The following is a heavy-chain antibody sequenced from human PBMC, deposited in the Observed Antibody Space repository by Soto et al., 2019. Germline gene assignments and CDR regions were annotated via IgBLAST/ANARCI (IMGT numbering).Heavy chain of an antibody. J-gene: IGHJ5*02. V-gene: IGHV3-23*02. CDR1: GYTLYNHA. CDR2: IGGGNT. CDR3: ARDRFPGGGIYDAFDR. D-gene: IGHD1-26*01. Sequence: GGSMRVSCTNSGYTLYNHAMKWVRQAPGKGLAGASTIGGGNTQCGDSVRGRFTSPGEDSRATLSLQMNSLRGEERAVDYCARDRFPGGGIYDAFDRWG.